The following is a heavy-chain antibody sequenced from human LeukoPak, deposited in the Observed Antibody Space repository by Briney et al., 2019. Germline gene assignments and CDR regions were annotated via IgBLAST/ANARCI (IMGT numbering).Heavy chain of an antibody. D-gene: IGHD5-18*01. CDR2: IWYDGSRT. J-gene: IGHJ4*02. CDR3: ARGGYSYGYATAY. V-gene: IGHV3-33*01. CDR1: GFTFNNYG. Sequence: PGRSLRLSCATSGFTFNNYGMHWVRQAPGKGLEWVAHIWYDGSRTYYADSVKGRFTISRDTSKNTLSLQINSLSAEDTAVYYCARGGYSYGYATAYWGQGTLVTVSS.